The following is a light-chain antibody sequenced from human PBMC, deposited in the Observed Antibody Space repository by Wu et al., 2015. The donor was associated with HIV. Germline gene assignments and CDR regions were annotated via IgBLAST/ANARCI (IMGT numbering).Light chain of an antibody. J-gene: IGKJ4*01. Sequence: EIVLTQTPGTLPLSPGERATLSCRASQRISANYLAWYQQKPGQAPRLLIFGVSNRATGIPARFSGSGSGTDFTLTISNLEPEDFAVYYCQQRSNWPLTFGGGTRVEIK. V-gene: IGKV3-11*01. CDR2: GVS. CDR3: QQRSNWPLT. CDR1: QRISANY.